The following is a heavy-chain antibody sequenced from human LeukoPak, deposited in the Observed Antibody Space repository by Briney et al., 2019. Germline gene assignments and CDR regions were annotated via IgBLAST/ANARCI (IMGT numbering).Heavy chain of an antibody. D-gene: IGHD2-15*01. J-gene: IGHJ6*03. V-gene: IGHV3-74*01. Sequence: PGGSLRLFCAASGFTFTGNSMHWVRQGPGKGLVWVARIHRDGGMTRYADSVEDRFTISRDNAKNTLYLQMNSLRAEDTAIYYCVRETGTIGYYMDVWGKGTTVTVSS. CDR1: GFTFTGNS. CDR3: VRETGTIGYYMDV. CDR2: IHRDGGMT.